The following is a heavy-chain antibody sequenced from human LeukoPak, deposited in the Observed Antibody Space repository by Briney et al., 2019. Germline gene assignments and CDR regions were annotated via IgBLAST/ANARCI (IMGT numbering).Heavy chain of an antibody. V-gene: IGHV3-11*06. J-gene: IGHJ4*02. CDR1: GFTFSDYY. CDR3: ARVLHYYDSSGYPLGY. Sequence: GGSLRLSCAASGFTFSDYYMSWIRQAPGSGLEWVSYISSGSSYISYADSVKGRFTISRDNAKSSLYLQMNSLRAEDTAVYYCARVLHYYDSSGYPLGYWGQGTLVTVSS. D-gene: IGHD3-22*01. CDR2: ISSGSSYI.